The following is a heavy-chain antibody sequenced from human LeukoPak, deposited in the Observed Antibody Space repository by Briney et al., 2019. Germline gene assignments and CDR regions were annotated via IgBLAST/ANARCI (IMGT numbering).Heavy chain of an antibody. J-gene: IGHJ3*02. CDR2: IAYDGSST. Sequence: GGSLRLSCAPSGFTFSRHAMHWVRQAPGKGLEWVAIIAYDGSSTYYADSVKGRFTISRDNSSNTMWLQMNSLRGEDTAVYYCTRGYYYGSGSYEGFAAFDIWGQGTMVTVSS. V-gene: IGHV3-30*04. CDR3: TRGYYYGSGSYEGFAAFDI. D-gene: IGHD3-10*01. CDR1: GFTFSRHA.